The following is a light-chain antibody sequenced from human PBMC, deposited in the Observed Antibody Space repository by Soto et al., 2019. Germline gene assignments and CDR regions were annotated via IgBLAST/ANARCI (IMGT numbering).Light chain of an antibody. CDR2: GAS. Sequence: ESVLTQSPGTLSLSPGERATLSCRASQSVSSSYLAWYQQKPGQAPRLLIYGASSRATGIPDRFSGSGSGTDFTLTISRLEPEDFAVYYCQQYRSSRTFGQGPKVEIK. CDR1: QSVSSSY. J-gene: IGKJ1*01. CDR3: QQYRSSRT. V-gene: IGKV3-20*01.